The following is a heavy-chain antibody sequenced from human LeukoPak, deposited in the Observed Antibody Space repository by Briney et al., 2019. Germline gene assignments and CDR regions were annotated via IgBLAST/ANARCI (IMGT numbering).Heavy chain of an antibody. J-gene: IGHJ3*02. CDR3: ARTRYCDSSSCLGGRGAFDI. CDR1: VYTFTSYA. D-gene: IGHD2-2*01. Sequence: GSSVTVSRKGSVYTFTSYAMNWVRQPPGQGLEWMGWINTNTENPTYPHAFTGRRVFSLDTSVSTAYLQISSLKAEDTAVDYCARTRYCDSSSCLGGRGAFDIWGQGTMVTVSS. CDR2: INTNTENP. V-gene: IGHV7-4-1*02.